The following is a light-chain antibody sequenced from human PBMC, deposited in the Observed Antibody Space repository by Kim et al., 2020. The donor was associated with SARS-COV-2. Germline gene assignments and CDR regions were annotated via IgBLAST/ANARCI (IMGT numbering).Light chain of an antibody. CDR1: QSVTSNY. J-gene: IGKJ4*01. Sequence: PGERATLSCRASQSVTSNYLAWYQQKPGQAPRLLIYGASSRAAGIPDRFSGSGSGTDFTLTISRLEPEDFAVYYCQQYGSSPLTFGGGTKVDIK. CDR3: QQYGSSPLT. CDR2: GAS. V-gene: IGKV3-20*01.